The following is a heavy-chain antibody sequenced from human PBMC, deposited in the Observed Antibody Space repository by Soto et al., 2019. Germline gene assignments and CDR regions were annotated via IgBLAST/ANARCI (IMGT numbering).Heavy chain of an antibody. J-gene: IGHJ4*02. D-gene: IGHD3-16*02. V-gene: IGHV3-48*03. CDR1: GFTFSSYE. CDR3: ARDDSGYPSYFHY. CDR2: ISSGGSTI. Sequence: EVQLVESGGGLVQPGGSLRLSCAASGFTFSSYEMNWVRQAPGKGLEWVSYISSGGSTIYYADSVRGRFTISRDNAKNSLYLQMNSLRVEDTAVYYCARDDSGYPSYFHYWGQGTLVTVSS.